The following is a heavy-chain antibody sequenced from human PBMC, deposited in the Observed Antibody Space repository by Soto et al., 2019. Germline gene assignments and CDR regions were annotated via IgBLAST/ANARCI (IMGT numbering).Heavy chain of an antibody. D-gene: IGHD2-2*01. CDR1: GGTVSSYA. V-gene: IGHV1-69*14. J-gene: IGHJ6*02. CDR2: IIPIFGTA. Sequence: QVQLVQSGAEVKKPGSSVKVSCKASGGTVSSYAIIWVRQAPGQGLEWMGGIIPIFGTANYSQKFQGRVTITADKSTSTAYMELSSLRSEQPAVYYCTRHVPAAGYYYGMDVWGQGTTVTVSS. CDR3: TRHVPAAGYYYGMDV.